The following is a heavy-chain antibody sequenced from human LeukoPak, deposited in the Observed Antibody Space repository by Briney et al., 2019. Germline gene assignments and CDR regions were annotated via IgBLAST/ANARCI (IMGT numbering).Heavy chain of an antibody. J-gene: IGHJ4*02. CDR2: IIPIFGTA. CDR3: ARAKQYYDFWSGYFDY. CDR1: GGTFSSYA. D-gene: IGHD3-3*01. Sequence: ASVKVSCKASGGTFSSYAISWVRQAPGQGLEWMGGIIPIFGTANYAQKFQGRVTITADESTSTAYMELSSLRSEDTAVYYCARAKQYYDFWSGYFDYWGQGTLVTVSS. V-gene: IGHV1-69*13.